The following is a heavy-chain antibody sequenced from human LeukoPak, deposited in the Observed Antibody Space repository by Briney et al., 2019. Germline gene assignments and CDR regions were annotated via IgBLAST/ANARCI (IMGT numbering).Heavy chain of an antibody. Sequence: GGSLRLSCAASGFTVSSSNMTWVRQAPGKGLEWVSVIYSGGNTYYTDSVKGRFTISRDNSKNTLYLQMNSLRADDTAVYYCAKTGGPWDWGQGTLVTVSS. CDR1: GFTVSSSN. CDR2: IYSGGNT. D-gene: IGHD7-27*01. J-gene: IGHJ4*02. CDR3: AKTGGPWD. V-gene: IGHV3-53*01.